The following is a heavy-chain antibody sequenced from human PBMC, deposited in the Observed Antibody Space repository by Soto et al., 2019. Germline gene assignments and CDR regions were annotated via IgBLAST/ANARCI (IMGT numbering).Heavy chain of an antibody. CDR2: LNHSGST. CDR3: ARGRGFRSMNALDL. J-gene: IGHJ3*01. V-gene: IGHV4-34*01. Sequence: QVQLQRWGAGLLRPSETLSLTCAVSGGSFRGYYWTWLRQPPGRGLEWIGELNHSGSTNCNPSLKRRLTISVDTSKTQLSKNLTAVTAADAAVYYGARGRGFRSMNALDLWGQGTRVIVSS. CDR1: GGSFRGYY.